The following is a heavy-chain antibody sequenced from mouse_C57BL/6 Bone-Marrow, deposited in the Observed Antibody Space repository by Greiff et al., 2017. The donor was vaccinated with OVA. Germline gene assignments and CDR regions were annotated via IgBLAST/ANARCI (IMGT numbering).Heavy chain of an antibody. J-gene: IGHJ3*01. V-gene: IGHV1-26*01. CDR3: ARTWGNSLAY. CDR2: INPNNGGT. D-gene: IGHD2-1*01. Sequence: VQLQQSGPELVKPGASVKISCKASGYTFTDYYMNWVKQSHGKSLEWIGDINPNNGGTSYNQKFKGKATLTVDKSSSTAYMELRSLTSEDSAVYYCARTWGNSLAYWGQGTLVTVSA. CDR1: GYTFTDYY.